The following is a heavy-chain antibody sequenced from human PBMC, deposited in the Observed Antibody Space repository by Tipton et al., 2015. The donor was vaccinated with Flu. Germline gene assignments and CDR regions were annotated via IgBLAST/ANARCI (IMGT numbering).Heavy chain of an antibody. CDR2: IFHSGNT. CDR1: GDSIRSSNYY. CDR3: ARRDYSNYVSEPKNWFDS. Sequence: LRLSCVVSGDSIRSSNYYWSWIRQPPGKGLEWIGNIFHSGNTYLNPSLKSRVAISVDTSKNQFSLKLTSVTAADTAVYYCARRDYSNYVSEPKNWFDSWGQGTLVTVSS. V-gene: IGHV4-39*07. D-gene: IGHD4-11*01. J-gene: IGHJ5*01.